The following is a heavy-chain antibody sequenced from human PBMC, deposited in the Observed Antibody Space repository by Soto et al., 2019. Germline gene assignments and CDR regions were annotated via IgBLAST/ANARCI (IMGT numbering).Heavy chain of an antibody. CDR2: ISGSGGGT. V-gene: IGHV3-23*01. D-gene: IGHD5-12*01. Sequence: PGGSLRLSCAASGFTFSSYPMTWVRQPPGKGLEWVSTISGSGGGTYYADSVTGRFTISRDNSENIVHLQMNSLRAEDTAIYYCAKGFGYNNYYFDHWGQGALVTVSS. CDR1: GFTFSSYP. J-gene: IGHJ4*02. CDR3: AKGFGYNNYYFDH.